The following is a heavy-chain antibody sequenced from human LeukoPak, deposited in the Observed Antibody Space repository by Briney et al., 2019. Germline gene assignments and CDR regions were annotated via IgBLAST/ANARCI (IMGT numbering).Heavy chain of an antibody. CDR3: ARGPYYGSGSFCLNY. CDR1: GYSFTSYW. V-gene: IGHV5-51*01. Sequence: GESLKISCKGSGYSFTSYWIGWVRQMPGKGLEWMGVIYPDDSDTRYSPSFQGQVTISADTSTSTAYLQWSSLKASDTAIYYCARGPYYGSGSFCLNYWGQGTLVTVSS. CDR2: IYPDDSDT. D-gene: IGHD3-10*01. J-gene: IGHJ4*02.